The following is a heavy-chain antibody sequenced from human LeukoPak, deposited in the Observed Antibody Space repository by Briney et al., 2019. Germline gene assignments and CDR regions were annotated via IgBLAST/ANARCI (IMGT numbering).Heavy chain of an antibody. CDR2: ISGTGAVT. CDR1: RFTFSTNA. Sequence: GGSLRLSCAASRFTFSTNAISWVRQAPGKGLEWVSAISGTGAVTYYAESVKGRFTISRDNSKNTVYLHMNSLKVEDTAVYYCARGLTTTGFDSWGQGTLVTVSS. V-gene: IGHV3-23*01. J-gene: IGHJ5*01. CDR3: ARGLTTTGFDS. D-gene: IGHD4-17*01.